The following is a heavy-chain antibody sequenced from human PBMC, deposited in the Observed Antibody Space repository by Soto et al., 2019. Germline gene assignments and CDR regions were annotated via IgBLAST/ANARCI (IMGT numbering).Heavy chain of an antibody. D-gene: IGHD3-3*01. CDR3: ARGQHYDFWSGYNWFDP. J-gene: IGHJ5*02. Sequence: QEQLVQSGAEVRKPGASVKVSCTASGYTFTSHDINWVRQASGQGIEWMGWLNPNSGGTGIAQKFQGRVTLTRDTSITTAYLELTSLTSEDTAVYYCARGQHYDFWSGYNWFDPWGQGTLVTVSS. CDR2: LNPNSGGT. CDR1: GYTFTSHD. V-gene: IGHV1-8*01.